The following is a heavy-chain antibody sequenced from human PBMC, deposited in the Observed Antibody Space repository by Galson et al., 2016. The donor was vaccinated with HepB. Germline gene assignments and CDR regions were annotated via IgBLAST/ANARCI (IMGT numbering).Heavy chain of an antibody. J-gene: IGHJ4*02. CDR3: AIDPSQWHDLLFGN. V-gene: IGHV3-23*01. CDR2: ICGRCGDM. D-gene: IGHD6-19*01. Sequence: SLRLSCAASGFTFDKYGMTWFRQAPGKGLEWVSTICGRCGDMDDADSVKGRFTISRDDSKNTLYLHMNSLRVEDTAIYYCAIDPSQWHDLLFGNWAQGTLVTVSA. CDR1: GFTFDKYG.